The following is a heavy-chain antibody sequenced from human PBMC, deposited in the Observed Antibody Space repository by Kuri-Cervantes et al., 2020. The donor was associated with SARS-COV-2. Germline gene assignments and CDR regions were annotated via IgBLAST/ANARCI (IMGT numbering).Heavy chain of an antibody. V-gene: IGHV3-30-3*01. CDR3: ARGEALYYYMDD. CDR1: GFTFSSYA. Sequence: GESLKISCAASGFTFSSYAMHWVRQAPGKGLEWVAVISYDGSNKYYADSVKGRFTISRDNSKNTLYLQMNSLRAEDTAVYYCARGEALYYYMDDWGKGTTVTVSS. CDR2: ISYDGSNK. J-gene: IGHJ6*03.